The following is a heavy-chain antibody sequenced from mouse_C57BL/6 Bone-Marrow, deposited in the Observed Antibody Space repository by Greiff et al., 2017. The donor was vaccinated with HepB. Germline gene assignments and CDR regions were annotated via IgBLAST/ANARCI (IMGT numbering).Heavy chain of an antibody. D-gene: IGHD2-3*01. J-gene: IGHJ4*01. V-gene: IGHV14-4*01. CDR3: TTYSYDGDYGDYAMDY. CDR2: IDPENGDT. Sequence: VQLQQSGAALVRPGASVKLSCTASGFNIKDDYMHWVNQRPEQGLGWIGWIDPENGDTEYASKFQGKATITADTPSNTAYLQLSSLTSEDTAVYYCTTYSYDGDYGDYAMDYWGQGTSETDSS. CDR1: GFNIKDDY.